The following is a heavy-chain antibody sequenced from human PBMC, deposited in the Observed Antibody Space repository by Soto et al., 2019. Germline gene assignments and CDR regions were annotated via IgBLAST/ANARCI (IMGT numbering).Heavy chain of an antibody. CDR1: GFTLSSHA. CDR2: ILSDGSNK. D-gene: IGHD1-26*01. J-gene: IGHJ4*02. Sequence: QVQLVESGGGVVQPGRSLRLSCAVSGFTLSSHAMHWVRQAPGKGLEWVALILSDGSNKYYADSVKGRFTTYRDNSKNTMYLQMNSLSVEDTAIYYCARDDEVGSDCDLGYWGQGALVTVSS. V-gene: IGHV3-30-3*01. CDR3: ARDDEVGSDCDLGY.